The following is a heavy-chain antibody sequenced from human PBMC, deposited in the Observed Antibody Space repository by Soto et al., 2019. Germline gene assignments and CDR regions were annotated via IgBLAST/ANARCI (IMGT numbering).Heavy chain of an antibody. CDR2: ISGSGGST. V-gene: IGHV3-23*01. D-gene: IGHD6-13*01. CDR1: GFTFSSYA. CDR3: AKGGAKLGRGYYYMDV. J-gene: IGHJ6*03. Sequence: GGSLRLSCAASGFTFSSYAMSWVRRAPGKGLEWVSAISGSGGSTYYADSVKGRFTISRDNSKNTLYLQMNSLRAEDTAVYYCAKGGAKLGRGYYYMDVWGKGTTVTVSS.